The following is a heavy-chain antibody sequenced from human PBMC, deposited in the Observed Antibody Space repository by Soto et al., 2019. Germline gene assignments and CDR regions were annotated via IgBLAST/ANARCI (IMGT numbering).Heavy chain of an antibody. CDR1: GFTFSSYA. CDR3: ARDRNCISTSCYRWFDP. V-gene: IGHV3-30-3*01. Sequence: QVQLVESGGGVVQPGRSLRLSCAASGFTFSSYAMHWVRQAPGKGLEWVAVISYDGSNKYYPDSVKGRFTISRDNSKNTLYLQMNSLRAEDTAVYYCARDRNCISTSCYRWFDPWGQGTLVTVSS. D-gene: IGHD2-2*01. CDR2: ISYDGSNK. J-gene: IGHJ5*02.